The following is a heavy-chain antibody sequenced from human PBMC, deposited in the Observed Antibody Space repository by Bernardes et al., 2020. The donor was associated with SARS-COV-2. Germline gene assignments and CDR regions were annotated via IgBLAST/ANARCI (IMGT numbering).Heavy chain of an antibody. Sequence: GESLKISCKGSGYSFTNYWIGWVRQMPGKGLEWMGIIYPGDSGTRYSPSFQGQVTISVDKSISTAYLQWSSLKASDTAMYYCARHGQYMYSWFDSWGQGTLVTVSS. CDR1: GYSFTNYW. V-gene: IGHV5-51*01. J-gene: IGHJ5*01. CDR3: ARHGQYMYSWFDS. CDR2: IYPGDSGT. D-gene: IGHD6-6*01.